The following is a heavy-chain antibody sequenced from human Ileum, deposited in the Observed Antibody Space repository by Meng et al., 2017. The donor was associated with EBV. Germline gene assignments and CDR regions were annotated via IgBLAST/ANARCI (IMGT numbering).Heavy chain of an antibody. V-gene: IGHV1-69*18. D-gene: IGHD1-26*01. CDR2: TVPIFGTT. CDR3: ARLGGDYDDY. Sequence: QGQLVQSGAEVKKPGSSVKVSCKASGDRFGTYSGSWVRQAPGQGLEWMGNTVPIFGTTSYAQKFQGRVTITADESTSTAYMELRNLRSEDSAMYYCARLGGDYDDYWGQGTLVTVSS. J-gene: IGHJ4*02. CDR1: GDRFGTYS.